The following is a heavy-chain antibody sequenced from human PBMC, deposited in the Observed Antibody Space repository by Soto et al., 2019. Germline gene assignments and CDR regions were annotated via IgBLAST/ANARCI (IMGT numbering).Heavy chain of an antibody. J-gene: IGHJ6*02. CDR3: ARDQYDFRSGSYYYAMEV. CDR2: IFYSENT. V-gene: IGHV4-61*01. D-gene: IGHD3-3*01. Sequence: NPSETLSLTCTVSGDSVTSGSHYWSWIRQPPGKGLEYIGYIFYSENTSYHPSLKSRVTISVDTSKNQVSLRLRSVTRADTAVYYCARDQYDFRSGSYYYAMEVWGQGTKVTVSS. CDR1: GDSVTSGSHY.